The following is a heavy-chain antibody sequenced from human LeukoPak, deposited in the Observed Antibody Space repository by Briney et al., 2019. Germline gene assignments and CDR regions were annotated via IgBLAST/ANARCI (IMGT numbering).Heavy chain of an antibody. V-gene: IGHV1-69*01. CDR1: GGTFSSYA. J-gene: IGHJ4*02. CDR2: IIPIFGTA. Sequence: ASVKVSCKASGGTFSSYAISWVRQAPGQGLEWMGGIIPIFGTANYAQKFQDRVTITADESTSTAYMELSSLRSEDTAVYYCARALVTMVRGVITFDYWGQGTLVTVSS. CDR3: ARALVTMVRGVITFDY. D-gene: IGHD3-10*01.